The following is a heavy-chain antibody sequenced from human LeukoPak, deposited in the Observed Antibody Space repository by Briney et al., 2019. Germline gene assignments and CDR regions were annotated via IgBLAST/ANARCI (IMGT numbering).Heavy chain of an antibody. D-gene: IGHD3-10*01. CDR2: INPNSGGT. V-gene: IGHV1-2*02. CDR1: GYTFTGYY. Sequence: ASVKVSCKTSGYTFTGYYIHWVRQGPGQGLEWMGWINPNSGGTNYAQKFQGRVTMTREMSISVVYMELRRLRSDDTAVYFCARGPFRNVVTNMVASRFDPWGQGTLVTVSP. J-gene: IGHJ5*02. CDR3: ARGPFRNVVTNMVASRFDP.